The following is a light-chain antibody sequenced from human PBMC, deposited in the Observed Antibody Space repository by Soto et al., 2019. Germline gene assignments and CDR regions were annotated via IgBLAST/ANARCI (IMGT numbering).Light chain of an antibody. CDR3: QQYAKAPLT. CDR2: GAS. J-gene: IGKJ1*01. Sequence: PGERATLSCRASQIVNNNYLAWYQQKPGQAPRLVIYGASNRATGVPDRFSASGSGTDFTLTISRLEPEDFAVYYCQQYAKAPLTFGQGTKVDIK. V-gene: IGKV3-20*01. CDR1: QIVNNNY.